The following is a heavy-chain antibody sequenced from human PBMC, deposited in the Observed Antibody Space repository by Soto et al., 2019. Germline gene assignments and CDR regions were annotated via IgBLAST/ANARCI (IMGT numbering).Heavy chain of an antibody. J-gene: IGHJ4*02. CDR1: GFTFRNYG. Sequence: ESGGGVVPPGKSVRLSCAASGFTFRNYGMHWVRQAPGKGLEWVAVIWYDGSDKYYVDSVKGRFTISRDNSKNTLYLRMNSLRAEDTAVYYCARGGPNGSHFDYWGQGTLVTVSS. D-gene: IGHD1-1*01. CDR3: ARGGPNGSHFDY. CDR2: IWYDGSDK. V-gene: IGHV3-33*01.